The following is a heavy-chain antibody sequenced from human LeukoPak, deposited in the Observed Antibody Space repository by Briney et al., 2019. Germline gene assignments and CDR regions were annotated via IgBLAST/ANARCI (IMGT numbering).Heavy chain of an antibody. CDR3: AGMTTVTKDYY. V-gene: IGHV3-11*04. J-gene: IGHJ4*02. CDR1: GFTFSDYY. Sequence: PGGSLRLSCAASGFTFSDYYMSWIRQAPGKGLEWVSYISGSGTTIYHADSVKGRFTISRDNAKNSLYLQMSSLRAEDTAVYYCAGMTTVTKDYYWGQGTQVTVSS. CDR2: ISGSGTTI. D-gene: IGHD4-17*01.